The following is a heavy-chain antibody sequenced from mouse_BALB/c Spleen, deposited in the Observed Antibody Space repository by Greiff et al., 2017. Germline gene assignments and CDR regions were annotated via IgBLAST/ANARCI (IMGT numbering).Heavy chain of an antibody. V-gene: IGHV4-1*02. CDR1: GFDFSRYW. D-gene: IGHD1-2*01. CDR2: INPDSSTI. Sequence: EVKLMESGGGLVQPGGSLKLSCAASGFDFSRYWMSWVRQASGKGLEWIGEINPDSSTINYTPSLKDKFIISRDNAKNTLYLQMSKVRSEDTALYYCARPPLLRDWYFDVWGAGTTVTVSS. CDR3: ARPPLLRDWYFDV. J-gene: IGHJ1*01.